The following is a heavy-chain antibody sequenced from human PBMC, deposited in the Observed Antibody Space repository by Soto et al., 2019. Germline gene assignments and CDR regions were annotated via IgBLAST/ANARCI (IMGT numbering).Heavy chain of an antibody. CDR1: GDSISSYD. CDR3: ARDHYYYDSSGYYYWFDP. J-gene: IGHJ5*02. D-gene: IGHD3-22*01. Sequence: SETLSLTCTVSGDSISSYDWSWIRQHPEKGLEWIGYIYYSGSTNYNPSLKSRVTISVDTSKNQLSLKLTSVTAADTAVYYCARDHYYYDSSGYYYWFDPWGQGTPVTVSS. CDR2: IYYSGST. V-gene: IGHV4-59*01.